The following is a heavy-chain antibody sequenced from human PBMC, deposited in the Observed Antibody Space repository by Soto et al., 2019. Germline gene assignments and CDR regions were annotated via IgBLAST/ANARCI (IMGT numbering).Heavy chain of an antibody. J-gene: IGHJ6*02. CDR2: IYYSGTT. Sequence: QLQLQESGPGLVKPSETLSLTCTVSGGSISSNSYYWAWIRQPPGKGLEWIGNIYYSGTTYYNPSHKSRATISVDTSKNQFSLKLSSVTAADTAVYYCARHKGGYYSGVDVWGQGTTVTVSS. V-gene: IGHV4-39*01. CDR1: GGSISSNSYY. CDR3: ARHKGGYYSGVDV. D-gene: IGHD3-16*01.